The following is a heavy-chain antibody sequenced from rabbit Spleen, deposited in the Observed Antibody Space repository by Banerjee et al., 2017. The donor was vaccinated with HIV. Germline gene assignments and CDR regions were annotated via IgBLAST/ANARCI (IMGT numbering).Heavy chain of an antibody. CDR3: ARAIVPWLGLTRLDL. V-gene: IGHV1S7*01. D-gene: IGHD4-1*01. CDR1: GFDFSSYY. CDR2: IYAARGTT. J-gene: IGHJ3*01. Sequence: QLVESGGGLVQPGGSLKLSCKASGFDFSSYYMSWVRQAPGKGLEWIGIIYAARGTTDYASWVNGRFTISSDNAQSTVDLKMTSLTAADTATYFCARAIVPWLGLTRLDLWGQGTLVTVS.